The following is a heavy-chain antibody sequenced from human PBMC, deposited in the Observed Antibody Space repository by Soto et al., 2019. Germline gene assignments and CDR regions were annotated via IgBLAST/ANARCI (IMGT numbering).Heavy chain of an antibody. J-gene: IGHJ4*02. CDR1: GYTFTNFG. D-gene: IGHD3-16*01. V-gene: IGHV1-18*01. CDR2: ISAYNGNT. CDR3: ARGGAPIDY. Sequence: QVPLVQSGAEVKKPGASVKVSCKDSGYTFTNFGISWVRQDPGQGLEWMGWISAYNGNTNYAQNFQGRATTTTDTSTSPAYMALRSSRSDDTAVYYGARGGAPIDYGGQGTVVTVSS.